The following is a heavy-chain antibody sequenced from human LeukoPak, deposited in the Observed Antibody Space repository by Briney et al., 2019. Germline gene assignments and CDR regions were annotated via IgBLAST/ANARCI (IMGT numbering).Heavy chain of an antibody. V-gene: IGHV1-69*06. CDR2: IIPIFGTA. Sequence: AASVKVSCKASGGTFSSYAISWVRQAPGQGLEWMGGIIPIFGTANYAQKFQGRVTITADKSTSTAYMELSSLRSEDTAVYYCARGTRQYSYGQDYWGQGTLVTVSS. CDR1: GGTFSSYA. D-gene: IGHD5-18*01. CDR3: ARGTRQYSYGQDY. J-gene: IGHJ4*02.